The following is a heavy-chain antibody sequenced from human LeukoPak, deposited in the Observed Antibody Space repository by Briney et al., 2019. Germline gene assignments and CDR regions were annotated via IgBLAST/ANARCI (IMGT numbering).Heavy chain of an antibody. J-gene: IGHJ4*02. CDR3: VREGGSSGYYFFHY. V-gene: IGHV1-18*01. CDR1: GYTFTTYG. D-gene: IGHD3-22*01. CDR2: ISAYNGNT. Sequence: GASVKVSCKASGYTFTTYGLSWVRQAPGQGLEWMGWISAYNGNTNYAQKLQGRVTTTTDTSTSTAYMELRSLRSDDTAVYYCVREGGSSGYYFFHYWGQGTLVTVSS.